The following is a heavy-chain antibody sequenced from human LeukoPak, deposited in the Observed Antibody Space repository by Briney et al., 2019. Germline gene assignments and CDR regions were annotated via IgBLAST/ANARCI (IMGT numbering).Heavy chain of an antibody. CDR2: IYYSGST. Sequence: PSETLSLTCTVSGYSISSGYYWGWIRQPPGKGLEWIGSIYYSGSTYYNPSLKSRVTISVDTSKNQFSLKLSSVTAADTAVYYCARGPGGSLRFLEWLLPRDYYYYMDVWGKGTTVTVSS. V-gene: IGHV4-38-2*02. CDR1: GYSISSGYY. J-gene: IGHJ6*03. D-gene: IGHD3-3*01. CDR3: ARGPGGSLRFLEWLLPRDYYYYMDV.